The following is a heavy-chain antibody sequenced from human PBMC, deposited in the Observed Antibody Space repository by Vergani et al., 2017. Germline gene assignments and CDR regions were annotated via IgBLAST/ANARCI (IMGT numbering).Heavy chain of an antibody. J-gene: IGHJ5*02. CDR3: ARVGHIVEASRFYP. D-gene: IGHD2-21*01. CDR2: INPNSGDT. CDR1: GYTFTGYY. Sequence: QVQLVQSGAEVKKPGASVKVSCKASGYTFTGYYMHWVRQAPGQGLEWMGWINPNSGDTNYAQKCQGRVTMTRDTSISTAYMELSRLRSDDTAVYYCARVGHIVEASRFYPWGQGTLVTVSS. V-gene: IGHV1-2*02.